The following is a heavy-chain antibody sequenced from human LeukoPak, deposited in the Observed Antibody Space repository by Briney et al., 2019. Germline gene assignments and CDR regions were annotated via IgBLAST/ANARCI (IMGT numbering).Heavy chain of an antibody. CDR1: GYTFTSYD. CDR3: AREIDDIDY. J-gene: IGHJ4*02. CDR2: IIPIFGTA. V-gene: IGHV1-69*05. Sequence: GASVKVSCKASGYTFTSYDIDWVRQATGQGLEWMGGIIPIFGTANYAQKFQGRVTITTDESTSTAYMELSSLRFEDTAVYYCAREIDDIDYWGQGTLVTVSS.